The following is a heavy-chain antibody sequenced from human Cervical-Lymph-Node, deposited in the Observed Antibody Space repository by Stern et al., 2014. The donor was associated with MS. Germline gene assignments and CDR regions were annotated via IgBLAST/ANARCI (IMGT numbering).Heavy chain of an antibody. J-gene: IGHJ4*02. Sequence: QVQLVQSGGGVVQPGRSLTLSCATSGFIFSNYGMHWVRQAPGKGPEWVADIWYDGNTKYYADSVKGRFTISRDNSKNTLFLQMNSLRAEDTAVYYCARDRDYYYTSDYYGIGYWGQGTLVTVSS. CDR1: GFIFSNYG. CDR3: ARDRDYYYTSDYYGIGY. D-gene: IGHD3-22*01. CDR2: IWYDGNTK. V-gene: IGHV3-33*01.